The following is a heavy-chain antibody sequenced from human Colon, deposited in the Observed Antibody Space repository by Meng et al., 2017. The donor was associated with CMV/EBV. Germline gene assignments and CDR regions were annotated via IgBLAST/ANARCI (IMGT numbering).Heavy chain of an antibody. J-gene: IGHJ4*02. V-gene: IGHV3-11*01. Sequence: GESLKISCAASGFTFSDYYMSWIRQAPGKGLEWVSYISSSGSTIYYADSVKGRFTISRDNAKNSLYLQMNSLRAEDTAVYYCARGRQYQLPLDYWGQGTLVTDSS. CDR3: ARGRQYQLPLDY. CDR1: GFTFSDYY. D-gene: IGHD2-2*01. CDR2: ISSSGSTI.